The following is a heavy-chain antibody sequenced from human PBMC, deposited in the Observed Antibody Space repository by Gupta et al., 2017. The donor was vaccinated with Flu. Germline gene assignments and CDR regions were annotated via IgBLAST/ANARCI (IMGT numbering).Heavy chain of an antibody. CDR2: IRSKGYGGTT. J-gene: IGHJ4*02. V-gene: IGHV3-49*04. CDR1: GFTFGDYA. CDR3: TSHILYYYDSSGYYFFDY. D-gene: IGHD3-22*01. Sequence: EVQLVESGGGLVQPGRSLRLSCTASGFTFGDYAMSWVRQAPGKGLEWVGFIRSKGYGGTTHYAASVKGRFTISRDDSKSTAYLQMNSLKTEDTAVYYCTSHILYYYDSSGYYFFDYWGQGTLVTVSS.